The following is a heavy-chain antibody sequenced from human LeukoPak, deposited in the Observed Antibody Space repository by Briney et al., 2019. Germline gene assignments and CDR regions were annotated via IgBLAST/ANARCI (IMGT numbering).Heavy chain of an antibody. Sequence: SGGSLRLSCAASGFTFSSYSMNWVRQAPGKGLEWVSSISSSSSYIYYADSVKGRFTISRDNAKNSLYLQMNSLRAEDTAVYYCARDLRGTSYFDYWGQGTLVTVSS. CDR3: ARDLRGTSYFDY. V-gene: IGHV3-21*01. CDR2: ISSSSSYI. CDR1: GFTFSSYS. D-gene: IGHD2-2*01. J-gene: IGHJ4*02.